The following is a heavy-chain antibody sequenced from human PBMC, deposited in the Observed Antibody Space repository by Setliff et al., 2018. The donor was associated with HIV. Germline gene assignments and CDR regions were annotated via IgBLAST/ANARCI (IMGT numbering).Heavy chain of an antibody. V-gene: IGHV4-30-4*08. J-gene: IGHJ2*01. CDR1: GGSISSGDYY. CDR2: IYNSGST. CDR3: ARETNASGSLTAYWYFDL. D-gene: IGHD3-10*01. Sequence: PSETLSLICTVSGGSISSGDYYWTWIRQPPGKGLEWIGYIYNSGSTYYEPSLRGRVTISIDRSKNQFSLKLNSVTAADTAVYYCARETNASGSLTAYWYFDLWGRGTLVTVAS.